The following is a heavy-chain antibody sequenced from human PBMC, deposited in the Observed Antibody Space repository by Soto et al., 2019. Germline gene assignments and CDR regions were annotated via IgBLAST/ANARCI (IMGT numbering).Heavy chain of an antibody. CDR2: ISGSGGST. D-gene: IGHD2-15*01. V-gene: IGHV3-23*01. CDR3: AKAQTVVVVAATIGY. J-gene: IGHJ4*02. Sequence: PGGSLRLSCAASGFTFSSYAMSWVRQAPGKGLEWVSAISGSGGSTYYADSVKGRFTISRDNSKNTLYLQMNSLRAEDTAVYYCAKAQTVVVVAATIGYWGQGTQVTVSS. CDR1: GFTFSSYA.